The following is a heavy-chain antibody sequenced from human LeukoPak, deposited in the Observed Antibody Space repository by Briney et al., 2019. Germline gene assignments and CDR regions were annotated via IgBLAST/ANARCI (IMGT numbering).Heavy chain of an antibody. CDR2: ISSRCGHI. CDR3: ARPTYCSNTRCYPFDY. D-gene: IGHD2-2*01. Sequence: PGGSLRLSCAASGFSFSSYTMNWVRQATGKGLEWVSSISSRCGHIYYGDSVKGRFIVSRDNAKNSLYLQMNNLRVEDTAVYYCARPTYCSNTRCYPFDYGGQGTLVTVSS. J-gene: IGHJ4*02. V-gene: IGHV3-21*06. CDR1: GFSFSSYT.